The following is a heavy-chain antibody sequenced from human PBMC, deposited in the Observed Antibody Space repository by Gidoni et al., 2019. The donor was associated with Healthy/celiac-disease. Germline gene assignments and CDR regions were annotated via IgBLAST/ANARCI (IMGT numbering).Heavy chain of an antibody. CDR3: AKDGAGCGGDCYPPAEYFQH. Sequence: QVQLVESGGGVVQPGRSLRLSCAASGFPFSSYCMHWVRQAPGKGLGWVEVISDDGSNKYYADSVKGRFTISRDNSKNTLYLQMNSLRAEDTAVYYCAKDGAGCGGDCYPPAEYFQHWGQGTLVTVSS. D-gene: IGHD2-21*02. CDR2: ISDDGSNK. J-gene: IGHJ1*01. CDR1: GFPFSSYC. V-gene: IGHV3-30*18.